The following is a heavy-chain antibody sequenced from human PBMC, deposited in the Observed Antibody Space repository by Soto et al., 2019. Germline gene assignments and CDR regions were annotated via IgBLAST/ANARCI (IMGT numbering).Heavy chain of an antibody. CDR3: ARVSHRGVDYYDSSGSYGMDV. CDR2: IHHSGST. Sequence: SETLSLTCTVPGGSISSGDYYWSWIRQHPGKGLEWIGYIHHSGSTYYNPSLKSRVNILVDTSKNQFSLKLSSVTAADTAMYYCARVSHRGVDYYDSSGSYGMDVWGQGTTVTVSS. CDR1: GGSISSGDYY. J-gene: IGHJ6*02. V-gene: IGHV4-31*03. D-gene: IGHD3-22*01.